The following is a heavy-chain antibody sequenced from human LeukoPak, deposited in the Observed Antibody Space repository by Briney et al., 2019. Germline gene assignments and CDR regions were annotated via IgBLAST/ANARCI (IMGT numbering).Heavy chain of an antibody. D-gene: IGHD3-3*01. CDR1: GFTFSSYS. CDR3: ARDSARRITIFGVRVGPTSYIDY. CDR2: ISSSSSYI. Sequence: GGSLRLSCAASGFTFSSYSMNWVRQAPGKGLEWVSSISSSSSYIYYADSVKGRFTISRDNAKNSLYLQMNSLTAADTAVYYCARDSARRITIFGVRVGPTSYIDYWGQGTLVTVSS. V-gene: IGHV3-21*01. J-gene: IGHJ4*02.